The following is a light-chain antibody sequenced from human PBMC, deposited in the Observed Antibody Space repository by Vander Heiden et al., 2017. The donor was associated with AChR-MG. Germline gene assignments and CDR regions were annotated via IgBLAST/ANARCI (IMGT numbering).Light chain of an antibody. CDR3: AAWDDSLNGLV. V-gene: IGLV1-44*01. J-gene: IGLJ2*01. CDR1: SSNIGINA. CDR2: SNN. Sequence: PGQWVTISCSGSSSNIGINAVNWYQQLPGTAPKLLIYSNNQRSSGVPDRFSGSKSGTSASLAISGLQSEDEADYYCAAWDDSLNGLVFGGGTKLTVL.